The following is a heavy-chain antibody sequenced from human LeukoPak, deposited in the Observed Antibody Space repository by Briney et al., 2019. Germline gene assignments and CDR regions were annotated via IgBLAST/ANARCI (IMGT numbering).Heavy chain of an antibody. CDR1: GYTFPVYY. CDR2: INPNSGGT. CDR3: ARSLYSGSYQDY. V-gene: IGHV1-2*02. Sequence: SVQVSCQASGYTFPVYYMHWVRPAPGPGLEWMGWINPNSGGTNYAQKFQGRVTMTSDTSISTAYMELSRLRSDDTAVYYCARSLYSGSYQDYWGQGTLVTVSS. D-gene: IGHD1-26*01. J-gene: IGHJ4*02.